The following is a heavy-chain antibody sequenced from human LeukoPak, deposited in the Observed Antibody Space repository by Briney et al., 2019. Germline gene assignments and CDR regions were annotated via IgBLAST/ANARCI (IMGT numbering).Heavy chain of an antibody. J-gene: IGHJ4*02. D-gene: IGHD2-21*02. CDR2: IYDSGNT. V-gene: IGHV4-59*01. Sequence: SETLSLTCTVSGGSISSYYWSWIRQPPGKGLEWIGYIYDSGNTKYNSSLKSRVTISVDTSENQLSLELSSVTAADTAVYYCARETAGRYYFDYWGQGTLVTVSS. CDR1: GGSISSYY. CDR3: ARETAGRYYFDY.